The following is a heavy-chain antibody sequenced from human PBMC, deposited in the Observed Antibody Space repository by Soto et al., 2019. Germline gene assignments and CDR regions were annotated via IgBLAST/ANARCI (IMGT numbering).Heavy chain of an antibody. CDR3: ARESEDLTSNFDY. J-gene: IGHJ4*02. CDR2: ISSTTNYI. Sequence: LRLSCAASGFTFTRSSMNWVRQAPGKGLEWVSSISSTTNYIYYADSMKGRFTVSRDNAKNSVYLEMNSLSAEDTAVYYCARESEDLTSNFDYWGQGTLVTVSS. V-gene: IGHV3-21*01. CDR1: GFTFTRSS.